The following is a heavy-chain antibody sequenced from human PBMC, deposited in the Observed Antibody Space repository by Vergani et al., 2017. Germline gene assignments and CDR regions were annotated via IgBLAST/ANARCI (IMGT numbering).Heavy chain of an antibody. Sequence: EVQLLESGGGLVQPGGSLRLSCAASGFTFSSYAMSWVRQAPGKGLEWVSAMSGSGGSTYYADSVKGRFTISRDNSKNTLYLQMNSLRAEDTAVYYCAKVIGIFGVVTPKVQFDYWGQGTVVTVSS. CDR2: MSGSGGST. D-gene: IGHD3-3*01. V-gene: IGHV3-23*01. CDR3: AKVIGIFGVVTPKVQFDY. J-gene: IGHJ4*02. CDR1: GFTFSSYA.